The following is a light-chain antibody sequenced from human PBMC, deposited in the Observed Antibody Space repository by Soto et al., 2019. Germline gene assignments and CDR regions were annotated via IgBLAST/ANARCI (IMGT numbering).Light chain of an antibody. Sequence: DIQMTQSPSTLSASVGDRVTITCRASEDVNGWLAWYQQKPGTAPKLLIYDVSTLESGVPSRFSGSGSGTEFTLTINSLQPDDFATFSCQHYNSYPFTFGPGTKVDIK. J-gene: IGKJ3*01. V-gene: IGKV1-5*01. CDR1: EDVNGW. CDR2: DVS. CDR3: QHYNSYPFT.